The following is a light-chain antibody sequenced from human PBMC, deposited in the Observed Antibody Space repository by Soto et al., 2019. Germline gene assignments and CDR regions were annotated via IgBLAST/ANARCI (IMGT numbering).Light chain of an antibody. CDR2: DTS. Sequence: EIELTQSQATLSLSPGERATLSCRASQSVSSSLAWYQQKPGQAPRLLIYDTSNRATGIPARFSGSGSGTDFTLTISSLEPEDFAVYSCQQRSTWPWTFGQGTKVE. CDR1: QSVSSS. CDR3: QQRSTWPWT. J-gene: IGKJ1*01. V-gene: IGKV3-11*01.